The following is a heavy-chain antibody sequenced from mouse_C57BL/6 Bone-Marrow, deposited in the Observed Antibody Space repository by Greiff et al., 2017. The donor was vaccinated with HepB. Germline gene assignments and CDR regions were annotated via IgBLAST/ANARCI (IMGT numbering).Heavy chain of an antibody. J-gene: IGHJ2*01. V-gene: IGHV5-4*01. CDR1: GFTFSSYA. CDR3: ARDNYGTYYFDY. Sequence: EVKLMDSGGGLVKPGGSLKLSCAASGFTFSSYAMSWVRQTPEKRLEWVATISDGGSYTYYPDNVKGRFTISRDNAKNNLYLQMSHLKSEDTAMYYCARDNYGTYYFDYWGQGTTLTVSS. CDR2: ISDGGSYT. D-gene: IGHD1-1*01.